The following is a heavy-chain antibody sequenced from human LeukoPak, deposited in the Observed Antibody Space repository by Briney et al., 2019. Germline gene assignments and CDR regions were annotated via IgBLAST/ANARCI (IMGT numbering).Heavy chain of an antibody. J-gene: IGHJ3*02. CDR3: ASGCSRGSCPDGAFDI. CDR1: GFTFSSYS. CDR2: ISSSSSYI. D-gene: IGHD2-15*01. Sequence: PGGSLRLSCAASGFTFSSYSMNWVRQAPGKGLEWFSSISSSSSYIYYADSVKGRFTISRDNAKNSLYLQMNSLRAEDTAVYYCASGCSRGSCPDGAFDIWGQGTMVTVSS. V-gene: IGHV3-21*01.